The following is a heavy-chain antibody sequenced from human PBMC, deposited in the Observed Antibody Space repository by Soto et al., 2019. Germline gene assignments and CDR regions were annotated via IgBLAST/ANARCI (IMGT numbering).Heavy chain of an antibody. D-gene: IGHD3-3*01. CDR1: GFTFSSYG. CDR2: IWSDGSNK. Sequence: QVQLVESGGGVVQPGRSLRLSCAASGFTFSSYGMHWVRQAPGKGLEWVAVIWSDGSNKYYADSVKGRFTISRDNSKNTLYLQMNSLRAEDTAVYYCAREFWSGPFDYWGQATLVTVSS. V-gene: IGHV3-33*01. CDR3: AREFWSGPFDY. J-gene: IGHJ4*02.